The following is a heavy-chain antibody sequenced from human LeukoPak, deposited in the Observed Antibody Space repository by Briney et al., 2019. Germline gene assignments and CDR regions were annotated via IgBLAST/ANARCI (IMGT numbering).Heavy chain of an antibody. V-gene: IGHV4-39*01. J-gene: IGHJ4*02. CDR3: ARLGGSSWEHY. Sequence: SETLSLTCTVSGGSLSSSSYYWGWMRQPPGKGLELIGSIYYSGSTYYNPSLKSRVSISVHTSKNQFSLKLISVTAADTAVYYCARLGGSSWEHYWGQGTLVTVSS. CDR2: IYYSGST. CDR1: GGSLSSSSYY. D-gene: IGHD6-13*01.